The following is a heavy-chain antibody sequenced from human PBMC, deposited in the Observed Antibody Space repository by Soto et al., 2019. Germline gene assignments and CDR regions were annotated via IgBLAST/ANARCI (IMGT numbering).Heavy chain of an antibody. Sequence: SETLSLTCTVSGGSISSGDYYWSWIRQPPGKGLEWIGYIYYSGSTYYNPSLKSRVTISVDTSKNQFSLKLSSVTAADTAVYYGARQDTAMVTWFDSWGQGNMVTVCS. D-gene: IGHD5-18*01. CDR1: GGSISSGDYY. V-gene: IGHV4-30-4*01. CDR3: ARQDTAMVTWFDS. CDR2: IYYSGST. J-gene: IGHJ5*01.